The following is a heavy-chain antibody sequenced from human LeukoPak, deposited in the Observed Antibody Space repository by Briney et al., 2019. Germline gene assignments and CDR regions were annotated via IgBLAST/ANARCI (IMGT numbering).Heavy chain of an antibody. Sequence: ASVKVSCKASGYTFTSYYMHWVRQAPGQGLEWMGWISAYNGNTNYAQKLQGRVTMTTDTSTSTAYMELRSLRSDDTAVYYCARDEDSSSWYWDNSGAAFDIWGQGTMVTVSS. V-gene: IGHV1-18*04. CDR2: ISAYNGNT. D-gene: IGHD6-13*01. CDR1: GYTFTSYY. CDR3: ARDEDSSSWYWDNSGAAFDI. J-gene: IGHJ3*02.